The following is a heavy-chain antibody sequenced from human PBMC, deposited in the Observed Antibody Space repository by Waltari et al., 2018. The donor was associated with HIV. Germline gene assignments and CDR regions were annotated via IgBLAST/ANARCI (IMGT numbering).Heavy chain of an antibody. CDR3: ARAVYGSGLNFLDY. CDR1: EYRFTEYD. Sequence: QEQLVQSGAEVKKPGASVKVSCKASEYRFTEYDLNWVRQATGQGLEWMGLMNPDSGNTEYAQKFQGRVTMTRDTSTSTAYMELSSLRSDDTAVYYCARAVYGSGLNFLDYWGQGTLVSVSS. D-gene: IGHD3-10*01. J-gene: IGHJ4*02. V-gene: IGHV1-8*01. CDR2: MNPDSGNT.